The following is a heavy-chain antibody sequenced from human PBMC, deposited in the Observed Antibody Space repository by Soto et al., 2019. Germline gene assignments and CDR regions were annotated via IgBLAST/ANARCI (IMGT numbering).Heavy chain of an antibody. CDR1: GGSISSYY. Sequence: SETLSLTCTVSGGSISSYYWSWIRQPPGKGLEWIGYIHYSGSANYNPSLKSRVTISVDTSKKQFSLKLTSVTAADTAVYYCARDNVSGSYINYYYYGMDVWGQGTTGTVSS. D-gene: IGHD1-26*01. J-gene: IGHJ6*02. CDR3: ARDNVSGSYINYYYYGMDV. CDR2: IHYSGSA. V-gene: IGHV4-59*01.